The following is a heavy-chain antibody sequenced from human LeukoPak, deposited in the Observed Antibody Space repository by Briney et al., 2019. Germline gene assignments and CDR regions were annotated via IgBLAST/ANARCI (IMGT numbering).Heavy chain of an antibody. CDR3: ARDVVRGVIYYYYGMDV. V-gene: IGHV3-33*01. Sequence: GRSLRLSCAASGFTFSSYGMHWVRQAPGKGLEWVAVIWYDGSNKYYADSVKGRFTISRDNYKNTLYLQMNSLRAEDTAVYYCARDVVRGVIYYYYGMDVWGKGTTVTVSS. D-gene: IGHD3-10*01. CDR1: GFTFSSYG. J-gene: IGHJ6*04. CDR2: IWYDGSNK.